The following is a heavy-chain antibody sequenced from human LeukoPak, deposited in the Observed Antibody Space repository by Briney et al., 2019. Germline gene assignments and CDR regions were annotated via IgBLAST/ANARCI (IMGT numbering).Heavy chain of an antibody. J-gene: IGHJ3*02. CDR3: ARIVRGVISPDDAFDI. Sequence: SETLSLTCTVSGGSISSYYWSWIRQPPGKGLEWIGYIYYSGSTNYNPSLKSRVTISVDTSKNQFSLKLSSVTAADTALYYCARIVRGVISPDDAFDIWGQGTMVTVSS. CDR2: IYYSGST. V-gene: IGHV4-59*01. CDR1: GGSISSYY. D-gene: IGHD3-10*01.